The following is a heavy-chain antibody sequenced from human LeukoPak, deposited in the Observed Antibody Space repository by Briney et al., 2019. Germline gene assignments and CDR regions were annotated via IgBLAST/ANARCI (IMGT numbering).Heavy chain of an antibody. D-gene: IGHD3-10*01. J-gene: IGHJ6*02. CDR2: INHSGST. CDR1: GGSFSGYY. V-gene: IGHV4-34*01. CDR3: ARGVVRGVNPYYYYYGMDV. Sequence: SETLSLTCAVYGGSFSGYYWSWIRQPPGKALDRIGEINHSGSTIYNPSLKSRVTISVDTSNNQFSLNLSSVTAADTAVYYCARGVVRGVNPYYYYYGMDVWGQGTTVTVSS.